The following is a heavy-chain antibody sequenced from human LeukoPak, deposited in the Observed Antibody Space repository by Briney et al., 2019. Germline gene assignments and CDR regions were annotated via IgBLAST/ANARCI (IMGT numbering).Heavy chain of an antibody. CDR1: GYSISSGYY. J-gene: IGHJ4*02. CDR3: ARGARGYSYGHFDY. V-gene: IGHV4-38-2*01. Sequence: SETLSLTCAVSGYSISSGYYWGWIRQPPGKGLEWIGYIYYSGSTNYSPSLKSRVTISVDTSKNQFSLKLSSVTAADTAVYYCARGARGYSYGHFDYWGQGTLVTVSS. D-gene: IGHD5-18*01. CDR2: IYYSGST.